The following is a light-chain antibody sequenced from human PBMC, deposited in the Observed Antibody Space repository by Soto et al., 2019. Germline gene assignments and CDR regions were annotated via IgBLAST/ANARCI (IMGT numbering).Light chain of an antibody. CDR2: AAS. CDR3: QQSYSTLGT. V-gene: IGKV1-39*01. J-gene: IGKJ3*01. CDR1: QSISSY. Sequence: DIQMTQSPSSLSASVGDRVTITCRASQSISSYLNWYQQKPGKAPKLLIYAASSLQSGVPSRFSGSGYGTDFTLTISSLQPEDFATYYCQQSYSTLGTFGPGTKVDIK.